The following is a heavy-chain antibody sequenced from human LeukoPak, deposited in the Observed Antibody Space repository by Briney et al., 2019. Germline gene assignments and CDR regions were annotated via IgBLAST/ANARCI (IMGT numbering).Heavy chain of an antibody. CDR1: GFTVSNYY. CDR3: TRDPDA. V-gene: IGHV3-66*01. Sequence: SGGSLRLSCAASGFTVSNYYMSWVRKAPGKGLEWVSVIYSGGDTYCADSVKGRFTLSRDNSKNTLYLQMNSLRAEDTAVYYCTRDPDAWGQGTLVTVSS. J-gene: IGHJ5*02. CDR2: IYSGGDT.